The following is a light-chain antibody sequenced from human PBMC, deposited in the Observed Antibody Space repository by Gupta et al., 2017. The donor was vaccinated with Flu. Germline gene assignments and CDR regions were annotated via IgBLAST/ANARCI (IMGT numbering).Light chain of an antibody. V-gene: IGLV1-40*01. J-gene: IGLJ1*01. Sequence: QSFLTQPPPLSGPPGQRFPIPCPGTSPNIGAGFDVHWYQQLPGTAPKLLIYDDSSRPSGVPDRFSGSKSGTSASLAITGLQAEDEADYYCQSYDSRLSGSKVFGTGTKVTVL. CDR2: DDS. CDR1: SPNIGAGFD. CDR3: QSYDSRLSGSKV.